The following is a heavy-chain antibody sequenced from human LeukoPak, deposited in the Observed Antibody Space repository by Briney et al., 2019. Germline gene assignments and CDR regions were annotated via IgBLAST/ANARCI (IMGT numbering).Heavy chain of an antibody. J-gene: IGHJ4*02. V-gene: IGHV3-23*01. CDR2: ISGSGGNT. CDR3: TKGESQPKYYFDY. CDR1: GFTFTSA. D-gene: IGHD2-2*01. Sequence: GGSLRLSCAASGFTFTSARRWVRQAPGKGLEWVSSISGSGGNTFYADSVKGRFTISRDNSKNTLYLQMNSLRAEDTAVYYCTKGESQPKYYFDYWGQGTLVTVSS.